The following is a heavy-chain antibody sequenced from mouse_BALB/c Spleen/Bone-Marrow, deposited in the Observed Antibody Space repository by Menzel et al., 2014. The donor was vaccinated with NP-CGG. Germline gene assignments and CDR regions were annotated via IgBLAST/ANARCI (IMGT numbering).Heavy chain of an antibody. J-gene: IGHJ2*01. CDR2: INPDSSTI. CDR3: ARPGGYYVGYFDY. V-gene: IGHV4-1*02. D-gene: IGHD2-3*01. Sequence: EVKVVESGGGLVQPGGSLKLSCAASGFDFSRYWMSWVRQAPGKGLEWIGEINPDSSTINYTPSLKDKFIISRDNAKNTLYLQMSKVRSEDTARYYCARPGGYYVGYFDYWGQGTTLTVSS. CDR1: GFDFSRYW.